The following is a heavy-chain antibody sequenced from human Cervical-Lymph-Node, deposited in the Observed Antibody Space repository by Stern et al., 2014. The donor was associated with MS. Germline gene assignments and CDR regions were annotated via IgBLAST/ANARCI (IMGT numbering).Heavy chain of an antibody. Sequence: VQLVESGAEVRKPGASVKVSCKASGYTFTTYYMHWVRQAPGHGLAWMGVINPRGGNTNYAQKFQGRVTMTRDTSTSTVYMELSSLRSEATAMYYCARATFDDSSAYFQYYFDHWGQGTLVTVSS. CDR1: GYTFTTYY. D-gene: IGHD3-22*01. J-gene: IGHJ4*02. CDR3: ARATFDDSSAYFQYYFDH. CDR2: INPRGGNT. V-gene: IGHV1-46*03.